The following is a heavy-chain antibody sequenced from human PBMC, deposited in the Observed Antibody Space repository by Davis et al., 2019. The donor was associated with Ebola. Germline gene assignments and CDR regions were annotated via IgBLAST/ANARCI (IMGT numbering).Heavy chain of an antibody. Sequence: AASVKVSCKASGYTFTSYGISWVRQAPGQGLEWMGWISAYNGNTNYAQKLQGRVTMTTDTSTSTAYMELRSLRSDDTAVYYCARGQPAYDSSGYYSEYYYYYGMDVWGKGTTVTVSS. D-gene: IGHD3-22*01. CDR1: GYTFTSYG. CDR3: ARGQPAYDSSGYYSEYYYYYGMDV. V-gene: IGHV1-18*01. J-gene: IGHJ6*04. CDR2: ISAYNGNT.